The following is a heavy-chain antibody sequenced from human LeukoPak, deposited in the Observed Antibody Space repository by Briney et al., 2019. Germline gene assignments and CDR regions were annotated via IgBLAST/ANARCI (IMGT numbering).Heavy chain of an antibody. CDR1: GFTFSSYS. CDR3: AIDIRVRGDDLYY. CDR2: ISSSSSYI. V-gene: IGHV3-21*01. D-gene: IGHD3-10*01. J-gene: IGHJ4*02. Sequence: GGSLRLSCAASGFTFSSYSMNWVRQAPGKGLEWVSSISSSSSYIYYADSVKGRFTISRDNAKNSLYLQMNSLRAEDTAVYYCAIDIRVRGDDLYYWGQGTLVTVSS.